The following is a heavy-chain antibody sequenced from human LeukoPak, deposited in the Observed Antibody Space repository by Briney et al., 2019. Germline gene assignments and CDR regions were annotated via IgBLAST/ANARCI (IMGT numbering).Heavy chain of an antibody. V-gene: IGHV3-30-3*01. CDR3: AKDLGHANWFDP. J-gene: IGHJ5*02. Sequence: GGSLRLSCAASGFTFSSYAMHWVRQAPGKGLEWVAVISYDGSNKYYADSVKGRFTISRDNSKNTLYLQMNSLRAEDTAVYYCAKDLGHANWFDPWGQGTLVTVSS. CDR1: GFTFSSYA. CDR2: ISYDGSNK.